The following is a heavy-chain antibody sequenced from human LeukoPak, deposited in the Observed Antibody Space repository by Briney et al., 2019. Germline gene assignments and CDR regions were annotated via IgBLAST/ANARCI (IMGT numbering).Heavy chain of an antibody. V-gene: IGHV1-18*01. CDR2: ISAYNGNT. CDR1: GYTFTSYG. Sequence: ASVKVSCKASGYTFTSYGISWVRQAPGQGLEWMGWISAYNGNTNYAQKLQGRVTMTTDTSTSTAYMELRSLRSDGTAVYYCARDLAYGSGSYYNWFDPWGQGTLVTVSS. CDR3: ARDLAYGSGSYYNWFDP. D-gene: IGHD3-10*01. J-gene: IGHJ5*02.